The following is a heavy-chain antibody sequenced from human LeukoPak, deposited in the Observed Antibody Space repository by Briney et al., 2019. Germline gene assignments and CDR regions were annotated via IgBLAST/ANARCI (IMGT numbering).Heavy chain of an antibody. Sequence: SETLSLTCTVSGGSISSYYWSWIRQPAGKGLEWIGRIYTSGGTNYNPSLKSRVTMSVDTSKNQFSLKLSSVTAADTAVYYCAREQSKGPTLVVTAPPLDYWGQGTLVTVSS. CDR2: IYTSGGT. CDR3: AREQSKGPTLVVTAPPLDY. J-gene: IGHJ4*02. D-gene: IGHD2-21*02. V-gene: IGHV4-4*07. CDR1: GGSISSYY.